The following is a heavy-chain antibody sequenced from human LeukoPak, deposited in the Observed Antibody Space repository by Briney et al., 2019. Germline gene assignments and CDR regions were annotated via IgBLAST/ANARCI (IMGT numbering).Heavy chain of an antibody. J-gene: IGHJ5*02. CDR3: ARFPRAIRYSFDP. V-gene: IGHV4-34*01. CDR2: INHSGST. D-gene: IGHD2-21*01. CDR1: GGSFSGYY. Sequence: PSETLSLTCAVYGGSFSGYYWSWIRQPPGKGLEWIGEINHSGSTNYNPSLKSRVTISVDTSKNQFSLKLSSVTAADTAVYYCARFPRAIRYSFDPWGQGTLVTVSS.